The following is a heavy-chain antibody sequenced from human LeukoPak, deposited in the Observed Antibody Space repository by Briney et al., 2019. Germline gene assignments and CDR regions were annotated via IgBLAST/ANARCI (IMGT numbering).Heavy chain of an antibody. CDR1: GGSISSYY. CDR2: IYYSGST. Sequence: SETLSLTCSVSGGSISSYYWSWIRQPPGKGLEWIGYIYYSGSTNYNPSLKSRVTISVDTSKNQFSLKLSSVTAADTAVYYCARSEDIVVVPAARLRFDPWGQGTLVTVSS. D-gene: IGHD2-2*01. CDR3: ARSEDIVVVPAARLRFDP. J-gene: IGHJ5*02. V-gene: IGHV4-59*01.